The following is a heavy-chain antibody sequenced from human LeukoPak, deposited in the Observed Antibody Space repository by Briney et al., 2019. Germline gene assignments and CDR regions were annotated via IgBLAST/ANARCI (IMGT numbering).Heavy chain of an antibody. J-gene: IGHJ4*02. CDR2: IYYSGST. D-gene: IGHD6-19*01. Sequence: SETLSLTCTVSGGSISSYYWSWIRQPPGKGLEWIGYIYYSGSTNYNPSLKSRVTISVDTSKNQFSLKLSSVTAADTAVYYCASGPIAEAGTPYFDYWGQGTLVTVSS. CDR1: GGSISSYY. V-gene: IGHV4-59*01. CDR3: ASGPIAEAGTPYFDY.